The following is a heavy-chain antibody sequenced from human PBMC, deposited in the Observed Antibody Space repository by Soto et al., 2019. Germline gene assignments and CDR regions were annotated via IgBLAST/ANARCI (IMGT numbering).Heavy chain of an antibody. V-gene: IGHV4-30-4*01. D-gene: IGHD3-10*01. J-gene: IGHJ4*02. CDR3: ARDLDGGIDY. Sequence: QVQLQASGPGLVKPSQTLSLTCTVSGGSISSGDYYWSWIRQPPGKGLQGIGYIYYSGITYYNPSLETGVTISVGTSQYQFSLKLSSVTAADKAVYYCARDLDGGIDYLGQGTMMTVS. CDR1: GGSISSGDYY. CDR2: IYYSGIT.